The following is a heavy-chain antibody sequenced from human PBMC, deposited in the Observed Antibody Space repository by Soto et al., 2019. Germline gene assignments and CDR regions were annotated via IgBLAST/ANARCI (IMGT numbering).Heavy chain of an antibody. CDR2: ISYDGSNK. CDR3: ARVHSIYDFWSGSTRAAYYYYGMDV. V-gene: IGHV3-30-3*01. D-gene: IGHD3-3*01. CDR1: GFTFSSYA. J-gene: IGHJ6*02. Sequence: PGGSLRLSCAASGFTFSSYAMHWVHQAPGKGLEWVAVISYDGSNKYYADSVKGRFTISRDNSKNTLYLQMNSLRAEDTAVYYCARVHSIYDFWSGSTRAAYYYYGMDVWGQGTTVTVYS.